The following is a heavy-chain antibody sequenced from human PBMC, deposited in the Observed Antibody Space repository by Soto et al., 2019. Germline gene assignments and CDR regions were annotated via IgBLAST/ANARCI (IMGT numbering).Heavy chain of an antibody. CDR1: GGTFSSYA. J-gene: IGHJ3*02. CDR2: IIPIFGTA. CDR3: ARESLQTRSAFDI. Sequence: SVKVSCKASGGTFSSYAISWVRQAPGQGLEWMGGIIPIFGTANYAQKFQGRVTITADESTSTAYMELSSLRSEDTAVYYCARESLQTRSAFDIWGQGTMVTVSS. V-gene: IGHV1-69*13.